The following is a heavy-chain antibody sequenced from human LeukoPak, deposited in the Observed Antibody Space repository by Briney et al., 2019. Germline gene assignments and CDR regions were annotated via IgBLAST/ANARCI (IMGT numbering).Heavy chain of an antibody. D-gene: IGHD1-1*01. Sequence: SETLSLTCTVSGGSISSYYWSWIRQPPGKGLEWIGYIYYSGSTNYNPSLKSRVTISVDTSKNQFSLKLSSVTAADTAVYYCARTYHAPNDWLLGYWGQGTLVTVSS. CDR1: GGSISSYY. V-gene: IGHV4-59*01. CDR3: ARTYHAPNDWLLGY. J-gene: IGHJ4*02. CDR2: IYYSGST.